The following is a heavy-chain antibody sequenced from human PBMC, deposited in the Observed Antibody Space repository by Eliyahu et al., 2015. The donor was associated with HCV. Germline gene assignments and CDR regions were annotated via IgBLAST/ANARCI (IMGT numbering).Heavy chain of an antibody. D-gene: IGHD3-22*01. V-gene: IGHV3-23*01. J-gene: IGHJ3*02. Sequence: EWVSAISGSGGSTYYADSVKGRFTISRDNSKNTLYLQMNSLRAEDTAVYYCAKGNYYDSSGYPVGAFDIWGQGTMVTVSS. CDR3: AKGNYYDSSGYPVGAFDI. CDR2: ISGSGGST.